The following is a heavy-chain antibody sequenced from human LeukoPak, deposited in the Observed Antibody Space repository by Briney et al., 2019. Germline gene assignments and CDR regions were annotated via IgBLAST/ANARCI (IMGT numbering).Heavy chain of an antibody. Sequence: GGSLRPSCAASGFTVSSNYMSWVRQAPGKGLDGVSVIYSWGSTYYTDSVKGRLTISRDNSKHTLYLQMNSLRAEDTAVYYCAREYATSSGRAFDLWGQGTVVTVSS. CDR2: IYSWGST. CDR1: GFTVSSNY. CDR3: AREYATSSGRAFDL. J-gene: IGHJ3*01. V-gene: IGHV3-66*01. D-gene: IGHD2-8*01.